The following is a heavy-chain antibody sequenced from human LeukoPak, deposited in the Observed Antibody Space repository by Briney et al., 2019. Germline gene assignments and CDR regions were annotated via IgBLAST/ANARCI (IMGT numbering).Heavy chain of an antibody. CDR1: GGSLSSGDYY. CDR2: IYYSGST. Sequence: SQTLSLTCTVSGGSLSSGDYYWSWIRQPPGKGREWIGYIYYSGSTYYNPSLKSRVTISVDTSKNQFSLKLSSVTAADTAVYYCASSIVVVPAAMGYWFDPWGQGTLVTVSS. J-gene: IGHJ5*02. CDR3: ASSIVVVPAAMGYWFDP. V-gene: IGHV4-30-4*08. D-gene: IGHD2-2*01.